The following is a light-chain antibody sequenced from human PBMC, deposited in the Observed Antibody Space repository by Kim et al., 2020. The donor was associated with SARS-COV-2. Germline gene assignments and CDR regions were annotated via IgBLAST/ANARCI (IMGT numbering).Light chain of an antibody. CDR3: QSYDSSLSGWV. V-gene: IGLV1-40*01. CDR1: SSNIGANFD. CDR2: GTN. Sequence: QSVLTQPPSVSGAPGQRVTISCAGSSSNIGANFDVNWYQQLPGTAPKLLISGTNDRPSGVPDRFAGSRSGTSASLAIAGLQAEDESDYYCQSYDSSLSGWVFGGGTQLTVL. J-gene: IGLJ3*02.